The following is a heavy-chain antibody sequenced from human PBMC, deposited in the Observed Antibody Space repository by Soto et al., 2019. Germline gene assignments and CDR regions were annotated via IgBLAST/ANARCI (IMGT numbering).Heavy chain of an antibody. J-gene: IGHJ4*02. CDR2: ISHTGST. Sequence: SETLCLRWAVSGGSIRSGGYCWSWIRQPPGKGLEWIGYISHTGSTNYNPSLKSRVTISVDTSKNQFSLKLSSVTAADTAVYYCARGRRCSSTSCSLPFDYWGQGTLVTVSS. CDR3: ARGRRCSSTSCSLPFDY. CDR1: GGSIRSGGYC. D-gene: IGHD2-2*01. V-gene: IGHV4-30-2*01.